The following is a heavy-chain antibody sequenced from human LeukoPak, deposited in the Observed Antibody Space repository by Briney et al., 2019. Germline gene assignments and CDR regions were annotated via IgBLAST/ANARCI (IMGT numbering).Heavy chain of an antibody. CDR1: GGSISSGDYY. D-gene: IGHD2-15*01. CDR3: ARGGADCSGGSCYPRAGDFDY. V-gene: IGHV4-30-4*01. J-gene: IGHJ4*02. CDR2: IYYSGST. Sequence: SETLSLTCTVSGGSISSGDYYWSWIRQPPGKGLEWIGYIYYSGSTYYNPSLKSRVTISVDTSKNRFSLKLSSVTAADTAVYYCARGGADCSGGSCYPRAGDFDYWGQGTLVTVSS.